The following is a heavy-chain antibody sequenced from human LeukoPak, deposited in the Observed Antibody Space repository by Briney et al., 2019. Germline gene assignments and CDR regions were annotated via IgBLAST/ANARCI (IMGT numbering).Heavy chain of an antibody. V-gene: IGHV1-69*04. Sequence: SVKVSSKASGGTFSDYAISWVRQPPEQGLEWMGRIIPIFGITNYAKKFQGRVTITADKSTGTAYMELSSLRSEDTAVYYCARGPMGFYDSHGYYDYWGQGTLATVSS. CDR3: ARGPMGFYDSHGYYDY. J-gene: IGHJ4*02. D-gene: IGHD3-22*01. CDR1: GGTFSDYA. CDR2: IIPIFGIT.